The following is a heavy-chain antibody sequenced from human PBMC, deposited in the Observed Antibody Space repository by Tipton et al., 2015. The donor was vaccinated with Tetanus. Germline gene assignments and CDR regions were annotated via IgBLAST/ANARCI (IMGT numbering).Heavy chain of an antibody. CDR3: ARHPPPYYYGSGSYLDY. D-gene: IGHD3-10*01. Sequence: TLSLTCTVSGDSMTNYYWSWIRQPPGKGLEWIAYIYYSGSTFYHPSLQSRVTISVDTSKNQFSLRLSSVTAADTAIYFCARHPPPYYYGSGSYLDYWGQGTPVTVSS. V-gene: IGHV4-59*08. CDR1: GDSMTNYY. CDR2: IYYSGST. J-gene: IGHJ4*02.